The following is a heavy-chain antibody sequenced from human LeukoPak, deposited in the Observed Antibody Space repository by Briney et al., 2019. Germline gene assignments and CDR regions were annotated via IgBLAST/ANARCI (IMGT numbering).Heavy chain of an antibody. D-gene: IGHD3-22*01. J-gene: IGHJ4*02. CDR2: ISYDGSNK. Sequence: GGSLRLSCAASGFTFSSYGMHWVRQAPGKGLEWVAVISYDGSNKYYADSVKGRFTISRDSSKNTLYLQMNSLRAEDTAVYYCAKHYDSSGYGVSCWGQGTLVTVSS. CDR3: AKHYDSSGYGVSC. CDR1: GFTFSSYG. V-gene: IGHV3-30*18.